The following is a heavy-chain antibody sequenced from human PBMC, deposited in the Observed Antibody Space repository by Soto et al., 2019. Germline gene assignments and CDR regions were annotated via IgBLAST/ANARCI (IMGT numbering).Heavy chain of an antibody. V-gene: IGHV3-23*01. D-gene: IGHD3-16*02. Sequence: GGSLRLSCAASGFTFSSYAMSWVRQAPGKGLEWVSAISGSGGSTYYADSVKGRFTISRDNSKNTLYLQMSSLRAEDTAVYYCAKEHYDYIWGSYRPERYFDYWGQGTLVTVSS. CDR3: AKEHYDYIWGSYRPERYFDY. J-gene: IGHJ4*02. CDR1: GFTFSSYA. CDR2: ISGSGGST.